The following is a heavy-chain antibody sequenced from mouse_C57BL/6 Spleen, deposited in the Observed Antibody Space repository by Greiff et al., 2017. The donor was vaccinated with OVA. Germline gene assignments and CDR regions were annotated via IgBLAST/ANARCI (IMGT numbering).Heavy chain of an antibody. CDR2: IHPNSGST. CDR3: ARDGDYDGFAY. V-gene: IGHV1-64*01. J-gene: IGHJ3*01. CDR1: GYTFTSYW. D-gene: IGHD2-4*01. Sequence: QVQLQQPGAELVKPGASVKLSCKASGYTFTSYWMHWVKQRPGQGREWIGMIHPNSGSTNYNEKFKSKATLTVDKSSSTAYMQLSSLTSEDYAVYYCARDGDYDGFAYWGQGTLVPVSA.